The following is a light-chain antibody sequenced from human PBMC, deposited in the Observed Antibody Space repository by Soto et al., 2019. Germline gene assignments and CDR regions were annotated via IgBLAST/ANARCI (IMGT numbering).Light chain of an antibody. CDR3: QHYGTTPWT. J-gene: IGKJ1*01. CDR1: QSVCNRC. Sequence: ETVLTQSPGTLSLSPGERVTLSCRASQSVCNRCLAWYQQKPGQSPRLLIYGASTRATGIPDRFSGSGSGTAVPLTISRLEPEDFAVYYCQHYGTTPWTFGQGTKVGIK. V-gene: IGKV3-20*01. CDR2: GAS.